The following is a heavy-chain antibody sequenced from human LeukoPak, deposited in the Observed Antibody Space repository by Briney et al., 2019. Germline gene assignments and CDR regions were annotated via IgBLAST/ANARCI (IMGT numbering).Heavy chain of an antibody. CDR1: GGSISSGDYY. CDR3: AKGGTLRTFDY. J-gene: IGHJ4*02. D-gene: IGHD3-16*01. CDR2: IYYSGST. V-gene: IGHV4-30-4*08. Sequence: SETLSLTCTVSGGSISSGDYYWSWIRQPPGKGLEWIGYIYYSGSTYYNPSLKSRVTISVDTSKNQFSLKMSSVTAADTAVYYCAKGGTLRTFDYWGQGTQVTVSS.